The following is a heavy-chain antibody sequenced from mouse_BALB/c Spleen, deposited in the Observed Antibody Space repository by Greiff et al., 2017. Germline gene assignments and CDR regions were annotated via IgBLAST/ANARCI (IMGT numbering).Heavy chain of an antibody. CDR1: GFSLTSYG. CDR2: IWSGGST. Sequence: VKLVESGPGLVQPSQSLSITCTVSGFSLTSYGVHWVRQSPGKGLEWLGVIWSGGSTDYNAAFISRLSISKDNSKSQVFFKMNSLQANDTAIYYCARNGIYYDYDAWFAYWGQGTLVTVSA. J-gene: IGHJ3*01. CDR3: ARNGIYYDYDAWFAY. D-gene: IGHD2-4*01. V-gene: IGHV2-2*02.